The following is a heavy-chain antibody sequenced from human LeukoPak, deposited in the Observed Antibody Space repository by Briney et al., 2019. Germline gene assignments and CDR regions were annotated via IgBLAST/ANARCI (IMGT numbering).Heavy chain of an antibody. Sequence: SETLSLTCTVSGGSVSSIDYYWSWIRQHPGKGLEWIGYIHHSGSTFYNPSLKSRITISVDTSKYQFSLRLRSVTAADTAVYYCGSLATPGLYFDYWGLGTLVTVSS. V-gene: IGHV4-31*03. J-gene: IGHJ4*02. D-gene: IGHD6-6*01. CDR1: GGSVSSIDYY. CDR3: GSLATPGLYFDY. CDR2: IHHSGST.